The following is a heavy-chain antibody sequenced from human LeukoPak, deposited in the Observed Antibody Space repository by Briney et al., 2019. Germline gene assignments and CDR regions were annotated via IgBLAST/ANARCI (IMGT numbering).Heavy chain of an antibody. D-gene: IGHD1-26*01. CDR1: GFTFDDYA. J-gene: IGHJ4*02. Sequence: PGGSLRLSCAASGFTFDDYAIHWVRQAAGKGLEWVSLISWDGGTTYYGDSVQGRFTISRDNSKNSLYLQMNSLRAEDTALYYCAKDISDSGSYYLGLDYWGQGTLVTVSS. CDR2: ISWDGGTT. CDR3: AKDISDSGSYYLGLDY. V-gene: IGHV3-43D*03.